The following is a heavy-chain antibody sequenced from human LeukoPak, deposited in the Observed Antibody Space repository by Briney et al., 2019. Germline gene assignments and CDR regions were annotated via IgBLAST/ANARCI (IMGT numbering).Heavy chain of an antibody. CDR1: GDGFTRHT. CDR2: IRSTGDYI. D-gene: IGHD6-19*01. CDR3: AREYDSRGRFDS. Sequence: GGSLRLSCAGSGDGFTRHTMNWVRRAPGKGLEWISYIRSTGDYIYYADSVKGRFTISRDNARTSVYLQMNSLRVEDTAIYYCAREYDSRGRFDSWGQGTLVTVSS. V-gene: IGHV3-21*05. J-gene: IGHJ4*02.